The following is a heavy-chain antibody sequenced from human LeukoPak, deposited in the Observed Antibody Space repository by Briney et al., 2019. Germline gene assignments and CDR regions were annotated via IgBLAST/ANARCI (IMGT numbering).Heavy chain of an antibody. Sequence: AASVKVSCKASGYTFTSYGITWVRQAPGPGLEWMGWISPYNGNRDYAQKLQGRVTMTTDTSTSTAYVELRSLRSDDTAMYYCVSGSDFDYWGQGTLVTVSS. J-gene: IGHJ4*02. CDR3: VSGSDFDY. D-gene: IGHD1-26*01. CDR2: ISPYNGNR. V-gene: IGHV1-18*01. CDR1: GYTFTSYG.